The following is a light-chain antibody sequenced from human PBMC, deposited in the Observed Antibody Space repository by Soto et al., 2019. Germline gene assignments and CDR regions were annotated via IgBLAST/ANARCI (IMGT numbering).Light chain of an antibody. J-gene: IGLJ1*01. CDR3: CSYAGGYTYL. Sequence: SPPSPPRSVCGSPGQSSTISCTGTVNDVGAYNYVSWYQQHPGIPPKLMIYDVARWPSGVPDRFSGYKSGNTASLTISGLQAEDEADYFCCSYAGGYTYLFGTGTTVTV. V-gene: IGLV2-11*01. CDR2: DVA. CDR1: VNDVGAYNY.